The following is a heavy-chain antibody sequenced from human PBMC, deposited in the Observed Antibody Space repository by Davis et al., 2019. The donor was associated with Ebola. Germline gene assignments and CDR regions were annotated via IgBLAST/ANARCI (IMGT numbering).Heavy chain of an antibody. CDR3: AKDPSIAVAGNWFDP. CDR1: GFTFSSYS. CDR2: ISSSSSTI. Sequence: GGSLRLSCAASGFTFSSYSMNWVRQAPGKGLEWVSSISSSSSTIYYADSVKGRFTISRDNAKNSLYLQMNSLRAEDTAVYYCAKDPSIAVAGNWFDPWGQGTLVTVSS. V-gene: IGHV3-48*01. J-gene: IGHJ5*02. D-gene: IGHD6-19*01.